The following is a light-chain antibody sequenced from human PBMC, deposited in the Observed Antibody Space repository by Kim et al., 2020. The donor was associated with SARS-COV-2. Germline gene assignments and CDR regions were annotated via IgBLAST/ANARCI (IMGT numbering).Light chain of an antibody. CDR3: NSRGSNDNVV. V-gene: IGLV3-19*01. CDR1: SLQSYF. CDR2: GTN. Sequence: ALGQTVRITCPEDSLQSYFAPWYQHTPGQPPIVVLYGTNNRPSAIHARFSGPSSGNTASWTIPGTQAGDEADYYCNSRGSNDNVVFGGGTQLTVL. J-gene: IGLJ2*01.